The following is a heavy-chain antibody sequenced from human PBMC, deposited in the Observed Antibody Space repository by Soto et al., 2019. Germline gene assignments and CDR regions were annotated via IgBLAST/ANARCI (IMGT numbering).Heavy chain of an antibody. CDR1: GFTFSSYS. CDR2: ISSRSTYI. V-gene: IGHV3-21*06. J-gene: IGHJ4*02. D-gene: IGHD6-6*01. CDR3: AREYGSSSVGVAVDY. Sequence: GGSLRLSCAASGFTFSSYSMNWFRQAPGKGLEWVSSISSRSTYIYSADSVRGRFTISRDNAKDSLLLQMNNMRADDTAVSYCAREYGSSSVGVAVDYWGQGTLGTVSS.